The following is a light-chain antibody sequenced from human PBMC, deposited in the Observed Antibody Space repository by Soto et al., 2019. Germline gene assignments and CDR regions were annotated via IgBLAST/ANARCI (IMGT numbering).Light chain of an antibody. Sequence: IQLTQSPSTLSGSVGDRVTITCRASQTISSWLAWYQQKPGEAPNLLIFGASTLQSVVPSRFSGSGSGTDFTLTISSLQPEDFATYYCQHYNSYSEAFGQGTKVDIK. CDR1: QTISSW. V-gene: IGKV1-5*01. CDR3: QHYNSYSEA. CDR2: GAS. J-gene: IGKJ1*01.